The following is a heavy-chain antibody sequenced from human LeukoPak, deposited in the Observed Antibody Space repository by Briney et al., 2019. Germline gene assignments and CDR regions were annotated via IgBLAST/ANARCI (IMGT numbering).Heavy chain of an antibody. V-gene: IGHV3-66*01. J-gene: IGHJ4*02. CDR3: ARYDYGRSGFDY. D-gene: IGHD5-12*01. Sequence: GGSLRLSCAASGFTVSTNYTTWVRQAPGKGLEWVSVIYSGGTTYYADSVKGRSSISRDNSKNTLYLQMNRLRAEDTAVYYCARYDYGRSGFDYWGQGTLVTVSS. CDR1: GFTVSTNY. CDR2: IYSGGTT.